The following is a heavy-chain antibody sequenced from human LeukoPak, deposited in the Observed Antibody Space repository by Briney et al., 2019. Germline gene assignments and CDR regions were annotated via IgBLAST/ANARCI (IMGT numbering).Heavy chain of an antibody. CDR3: AKDRRAVVVISPVDY. CDR1: GFTFSSFP. V-gene: IGHV3-23*01. Sequence: GGSLRLSCAASGFTFSSFPMSWVRQAPGKGLEWVSTISGSGRVTYYADSVKGRFTISRDNSKNTLYLQMNSLRAEDTAVYYCAKDRRAVVVISPVDYWGQGTLVTVSS. CDR2: ISGSGRVT. J-gene: IGHJ4*02. D-gene: IGHD3-22*01.